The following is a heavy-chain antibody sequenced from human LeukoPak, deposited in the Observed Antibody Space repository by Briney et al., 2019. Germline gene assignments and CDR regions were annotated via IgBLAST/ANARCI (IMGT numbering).Heavy chain of an antibody. D-gene: IGHD6-19*01. J-gene: IGHJ4*02. CDR1: GFTFSIYC. V-gene: IGHV3-30*18. CDR3: AKAQDRRAVAGTVDY. CDR2: TSYDGRKK. Sequence: RGSLRLSCAASGFTFSIYCMHWVRHAPGKGLEWGAATSYDGRKKYYTDSVKGRFTISRDNSKNTMYLQMTSLRAEDTAVYYCAKAQDRRAVAGTVDYWGQGTLVTVSS.